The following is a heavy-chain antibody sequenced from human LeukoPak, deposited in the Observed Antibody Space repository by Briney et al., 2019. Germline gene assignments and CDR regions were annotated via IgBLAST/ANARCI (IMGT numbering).Heavy chain of an antibody. D-gene: IGHD6-13*01. CDR2: IWYDGSNK. Sequence: PGRSLRLSCAASGFTFSSYGMHWVRQAPGKGLEWLAVIWYDGSNKYYADSVKGRFTISRDNSKNTLYLQMNSLRAEDTAVYYCARASSSWYNYFDYWGQGTLVTVSS. V-gene: IGHV3-33*01. CDR1: GFTFSSYG. CDR3: ARASSSWYNYFDY. J-gene: IGHJ4*02.